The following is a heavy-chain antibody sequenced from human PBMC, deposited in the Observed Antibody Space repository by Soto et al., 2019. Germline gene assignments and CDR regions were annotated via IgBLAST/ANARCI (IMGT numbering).Heavy chain of an antibody. D-gene: IGHD3-10*01. J-gene: IGHJ4*02. CDR3: AREVYYSTYFDS. CDR2: IYWDDDH. V-gene: IGHV2-5*02. CDR1: GFSLSTNGVG. Sequence: QITLKESGPTLVRPTQTLTLTCTFSGFSLSTNGVGVGWIRQPPGKALEWLALIYWDDDHRYSPSLKTRLTITKDTCKNQLVLTMTQFDAADTATYYCAREVYYSTYFDSWGQGTLVTVSS.